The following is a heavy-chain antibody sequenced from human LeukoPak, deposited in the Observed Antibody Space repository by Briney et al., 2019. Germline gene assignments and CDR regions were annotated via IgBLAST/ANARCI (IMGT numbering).Heavy chain of an antibody. CDR2: IYHSGST. V-gene: IGHV4-38-2*01. Sequence: PSETLSLTCAVSGYSIGSGYSWGWTRQPPGKGLEWIGSIYHSGSTYYNPSLKSRLTISVDTSKNQFSLRLSSVTAADTAVYYCAKRNSDYYYYFDYWGQGTVVTVSS. D-gene: IGHD3-22*01. CDR1: GYSIGSGYS. CDR3: AKRNSDYYYYFDY. J-gene: IGHJ4*02.